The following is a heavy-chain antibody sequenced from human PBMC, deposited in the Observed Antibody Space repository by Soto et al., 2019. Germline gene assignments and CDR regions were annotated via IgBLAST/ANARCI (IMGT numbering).Heavy chain of an antibody. Sequence: EVQLVESGGGWVQPGGSLRLSCAGSGFTFSDDHMVWVRQAPGKGLEWVGRIRKKAESYTTEYAASVKGRFTISRDDSKNSEYLQMDSLITEDTAVYYCVREGFYVLDYWGQGTLVTVSS. D-gene: IGHD2-2*01. CDR3: VREGFYVLDY. CDR2: IRKKAESYTT. CDR1: GFTFSDDH. V-gene: IGHV3-72*01. J-gene: IGHJ4*02.